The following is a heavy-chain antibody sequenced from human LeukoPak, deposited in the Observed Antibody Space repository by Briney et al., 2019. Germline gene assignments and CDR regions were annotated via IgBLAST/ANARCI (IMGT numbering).Heavy chain of an antibody. D-gene: IGHD2-8*01. CDR2: IYSGGST. V-gene: IGHV3-53*01. CDR3: ARDSNGPGY. J-gene: IGHJ4*02. Sequence: PGGSLRLSRAASGFTVSSNYMSWVRQAPGKGLEWVSVIYSGGSTYYADSVKGRFTIARDNSKNTLYLQMNSLRVEDTAVYYCARDSNGPGYWGQGTLVTVSS. CDR1: GFTVSSNY.